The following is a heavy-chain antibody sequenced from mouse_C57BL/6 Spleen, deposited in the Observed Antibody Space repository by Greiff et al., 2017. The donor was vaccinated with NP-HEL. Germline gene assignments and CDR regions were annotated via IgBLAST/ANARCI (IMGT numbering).Heavy chain of an antibody. V-gene: IGHV5-9-1*02. CDR3: TRAYYGSPLFDY. D-gene: IGHD1-1*01. CDR2: ISSGGDYI. CDR1: GFTFSSYA. Sequence: EVQRVESGEGLVKPGGSLKLSCAASGFTFSSYAMSWVRQTPEKRLEWVAYISSGGDYIYYADTVKGRFTISRDNARNTLYLQMSSLKSEDTAMYYCTRAYYGSPLFDYWGQGTTLTVSS. J-gene: IGHJ2*01.